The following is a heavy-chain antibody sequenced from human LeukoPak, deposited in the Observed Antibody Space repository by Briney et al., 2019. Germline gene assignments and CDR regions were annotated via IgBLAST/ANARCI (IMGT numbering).Heavy chain of an antibody. CDR1: GFIFSSYW. D-gene: IGHD5-18*01. CDR2: INSDGSST. J-gene: IGHJ5*02. CDR3: ASGGYIYAFDP. V-gene: IGHV3-74*01. Sequence: TGGSLRLSCAASGFIFSSYWMYWVRQAPGKGLVWVSRINSDGSSTSYADSVKGRFTISRDNAKNTLFLQMNSLRAEDTAVYYCASGGYIYAFDPWGQGTLVTVSS.